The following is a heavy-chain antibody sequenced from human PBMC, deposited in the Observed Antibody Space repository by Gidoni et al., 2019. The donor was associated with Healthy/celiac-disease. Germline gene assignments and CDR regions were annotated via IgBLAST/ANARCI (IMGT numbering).Heavy chain of an antibody. CDR1: GVTFSSYW. J-gene: IGHJ4*02. D-gene: IGHD3-9*01. CDR2: INSYGSST. Sequence: EVQLVESGGGVVQPGGSLRRSCAASGVTFSSYWMHWVRQAPGKGLVWVSRINSYGSSTSYADSVKGRFTISRDNAKTTLYLQMNSLRAEDTAVYYCARSGILTGLDYWGQGTLVTVSS. CDR3: ARSGILTGLDY. V-gene: IGHV3-74*01.